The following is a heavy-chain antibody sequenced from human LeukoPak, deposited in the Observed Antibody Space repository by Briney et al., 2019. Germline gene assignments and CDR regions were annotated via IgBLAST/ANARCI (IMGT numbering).Heavy chain of an antibody. V-gene: IGHV3-74*01. CDR3: AGATYYYDSSGYRAVYYFDY. J-gene: IGHJ4*02. CDR2: FNIDETIT. CDR1: GFTSRAYG. Sequence: PGGSLRPSCAPSGFTSRAYGMNWVAKAPGKGLGWVSRFNIDETITTYAASVKGRFTISRDNAKNTLYLQRNSLRAEDTAVYYCAGATYYYDSSGYRAVYYFDYWGQGTLVTVSS. D-gene: IGHD3-22*01.